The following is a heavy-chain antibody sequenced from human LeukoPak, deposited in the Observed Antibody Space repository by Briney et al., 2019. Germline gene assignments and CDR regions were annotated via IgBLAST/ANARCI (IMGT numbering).Heavy chain of an antibody. D-gene: IGHD3-10*01. CDR1: GFTFGDYA. J-gene: IGHJ4*02. CDR3: TSRFFGDGFVGY. V-gene: IGHV3-49*04. CDR2: IRSKAYGGTT. Sequence: PGGSLRLSCTGAGFTFGDYAMSWVRQAPGKGLEWVGFIRSKAYGGTTDYAASVKGRFTISRDDSKSIAYLQIDSLKTDDTAVYYCTSRFFGDGFVGYWGQGTLVTVSS.